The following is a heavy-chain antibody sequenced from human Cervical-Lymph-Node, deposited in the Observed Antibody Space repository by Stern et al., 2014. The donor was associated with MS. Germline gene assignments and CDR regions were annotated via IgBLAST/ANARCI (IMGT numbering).Heavy chain of an antibody. J-gene: IGHJ5*02. Sequence: QVQLVQSGPGLVKPSQTLSLTCTVSGASVNSASYYWSWLRQPAGQGLVWTGRIFASGSFNYNPSLRDRVPISRDTAKNHFSLNLSCVTAADTAMYFCARDYADIKRGWFDPWGQGTLVTVSS. CDR3: ARDYADIKRGWFDP. CDR2: IFASGSF. V-gene: IGHV4-61*02. D-gene: IGHD2-15*01. CDR1: GASVNSASYY.